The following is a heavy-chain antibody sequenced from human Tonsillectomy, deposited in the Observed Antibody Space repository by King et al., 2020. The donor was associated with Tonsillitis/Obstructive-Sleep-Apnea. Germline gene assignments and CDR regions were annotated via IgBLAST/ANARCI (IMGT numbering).Heavy chain of an antibody. CDR1: GFTFSNYW. Sequence: VQLVESGGGLVQPGGSLILSCAASGFTFSNYWMSWVRQAPGKGLEWVANIDQDGSEKNYVDSVKGRFTISRDNAENSVYLQMNNLRADETAVYYCARYPRAYELGHCGFDVWGQGTMVTVSS. V-gene: IGHV3-7*04. CDR3: ARYPRAYELGHCGFDV. CDR2: IDQDGSEK. J-gene: IGHJ3*01. D-gene: IGHD3-16*01.